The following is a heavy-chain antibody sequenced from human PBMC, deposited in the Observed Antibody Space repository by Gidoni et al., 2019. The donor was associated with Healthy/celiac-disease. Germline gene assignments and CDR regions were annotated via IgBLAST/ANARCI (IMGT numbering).Heavy chain of an antibody. CDR3: AREASSWLFDY. CDR1: GYTFTSYY. V-gene: IGHV1-46*01. Sequence: QVQLVQSGAEVKKPGASVKVSCKASGYTFTSYYMHWVTQAPGQGLEWMGIINPSGGSTSYAQKFQGRVTMTRDTSTSTVYMELSSLRSEDTAVYYCAREASSWLFDYWGQGTLVTVSS. D-gene: IGHD6-13*01. J-gene: IGHJ4*02. CDR2: INPSGGST.